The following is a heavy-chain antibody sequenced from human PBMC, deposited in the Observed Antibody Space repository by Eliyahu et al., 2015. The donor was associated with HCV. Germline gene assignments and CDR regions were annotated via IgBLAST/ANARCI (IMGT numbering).Heavy chain of an antibody. CDR2: IYPXGST. CDR1: GVSLNNWY. V-gene: IGHV4-4*07. CDR3: ARGSLTSDY. Sequence: QVHLQESGPGRVKPSETLSLTCXXXGVSLNNWYWXWIRXPAGKGLEWIGRIYPXGSTNYXPSLQSRVTMSVDTSRNQFSLKLNSVTAADTAVYYCARGSLTSDYWGQGTLVTVSS. J-gene: IGHJ4*02.